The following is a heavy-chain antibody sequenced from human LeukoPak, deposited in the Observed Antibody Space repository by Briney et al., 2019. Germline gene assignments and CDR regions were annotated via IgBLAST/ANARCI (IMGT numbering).Heavy chain of an antibody. CDR1: GFTFSSYA. Sequence: PGGSLRLSCAASGFTFSSYAMSWVRQAPGKGLEWVSAISGSGGSTYYADSVKGRFTISRDNSKNTLYLQMNSLRAEDTAVYYCAKDLTPYDTVVVPAALDYWGQGTLVTVSS. CDR2: ISGSGGST. CDR3: AKDLTPYDTVVVPAALDY. D-gene: IGHD2-2*01. J-gene: IGHJ4*02. V-gene: IGHV3-23*01.